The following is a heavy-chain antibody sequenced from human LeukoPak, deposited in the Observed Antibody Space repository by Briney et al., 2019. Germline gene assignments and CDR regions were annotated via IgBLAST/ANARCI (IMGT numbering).Heavy chain of an antibody. CDR1: GFTFHDYP. V-gene: IGHV3-43D*03. CDR3: TKDIMKIAAAGCFDY. J-gene: IGHJ4*02. CDR2: ISWDGRST. D-gene: IGHD6-13*01. Sequence: GGSLRLSCAASGFTFHDYPMHWVRQAPGKGLEWVSLISWDGRSTYYADSVKGRFTISRDNSKNSLYLQMNSLRPEDTALFYCTKDIMKIAAAGCFDYWGQGTLVTVSS.